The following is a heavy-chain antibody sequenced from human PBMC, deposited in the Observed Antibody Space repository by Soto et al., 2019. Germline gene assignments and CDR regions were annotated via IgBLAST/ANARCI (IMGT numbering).Heavy chain of an antibody. D-gene: IGHD2-2*01. CDR2: IRSKAYGGTT. Sequence: GGSLRLSCTASGFTFGDYAMSWFRQAPGKGLEWVGFIRSKAYGGTTEYAASVKGRFTISRDDSKSIAYLQMNSLKTEDTAVYYCTRDSNIVVVPAAMEGHSDRHRGPNWFDPWGQGTLVTVSS. J-gene: IGHJ5*02. CDR1: GFTFGDYA. V-gene: IGHV3-49*03. CDR3: TRDSNIVVVPAAMEGHSDRHRGPNWFDP.